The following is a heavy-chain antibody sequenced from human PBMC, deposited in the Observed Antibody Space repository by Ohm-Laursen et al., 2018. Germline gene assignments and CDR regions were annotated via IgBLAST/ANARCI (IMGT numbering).Heavy chain of an antibody. Sequence: SLRLSCTASGFTVSDAWMSWVRQAPGKGLEYVGRIKSKAAGETREYAEPVKGRFTILRDDSKNTLSLQMNSLKTEDTAVYYCIHISATGVYWGQGTLVTVSS. J-gene: IGHJ4*02. V-gene: IGHV3-15*01. D-gene: IGHD6-13*01. CDR3: IHISATGVY. CDR2: IKSKAAGETR. CDR1: GFTVSDAW.